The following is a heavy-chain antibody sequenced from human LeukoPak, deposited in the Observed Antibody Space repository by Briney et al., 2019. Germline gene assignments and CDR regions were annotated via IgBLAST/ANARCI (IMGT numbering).Heavy chain of an antibody. D-gene: IGHD3-22*01. V-gene: IGHV3-33*08. CDR3: ARDWKAGSYYYDSSGEIYGMDV. J-gene: IGHJ6*02. CDR2: IWYDGSNK. Sequence: TGGSLRLSCAASGFSFSSYVMSWVRQAPGKGLEWVAVIWYDGSNKYYADSVKGRFTISRDNSKNTLYLQMNSLRAEDTAVYYCARDWKAGSYYYDSSGEIYGMDVWGQGTTVTVSS. CDR1: GFSFSSYV.